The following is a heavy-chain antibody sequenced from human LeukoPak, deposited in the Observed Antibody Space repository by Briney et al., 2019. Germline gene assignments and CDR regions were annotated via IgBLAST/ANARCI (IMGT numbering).Heavy chain of an antibody. CDR1: GGSFSGYY. Sequence: SETLSLTCAVYGGSFSGYYWSWIRQPPGKGLEWIGEINHSGSTYYNPSLKSRVTISVDTSKNQFSLKLSSVTAADTAVYYCARDLSGSYYFDYWGQGTLVTVSS. CDR2: INHSGST. CDR3: ARDLSGSYYFDY. J-gene: IGHJ4*02. D-gene: IGHD1-26*01. V-gene: IGHV4-34*01.